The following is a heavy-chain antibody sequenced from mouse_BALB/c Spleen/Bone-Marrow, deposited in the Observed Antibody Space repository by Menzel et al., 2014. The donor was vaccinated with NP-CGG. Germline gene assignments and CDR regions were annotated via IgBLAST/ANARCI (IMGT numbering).Heavy chain of an antibody. Sequence: QVQLQQSGPELVKPGASVKISCKVSGYAFSSSWMNWVKQRPGQGLEWIGRIYPGDGDTNYNGKFKGKATLTTDKSSSTAKMQLSNLTSVDSAVYFGARHAYGNSYWYFDVWGAGTTVNVSS. V-gene: IGHV1-82*01. J-gene: IGHJ1*01. CDR1: GYAFSSSW. D-gene: IGHD2-1*01. CDR3: ARHAYGNSYWYFDV. CDR2: IYPGDGDT.